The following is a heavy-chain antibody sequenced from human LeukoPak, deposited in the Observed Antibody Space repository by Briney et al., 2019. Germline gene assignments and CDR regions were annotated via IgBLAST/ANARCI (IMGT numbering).Heavy chain of an antibody. CDR2: ISSGSVYI. D-gene: IGHD3-10*01. CDR1: GFTFDSYG. J-gene: IGHJ4*02. CDR3: AKDLWFGELLLADY. V-gene: IGHV3-21*06. Sequence: PGGSLRLSCVGSGFTFDSYGMNWVRQAPGKGLEWVASISSGSVYIYYADSMKGRFTISRDNAKNSLYLQLDSLRSDDTAVYYCAKDLWFGELLLADYWGQGTLVTVSS.